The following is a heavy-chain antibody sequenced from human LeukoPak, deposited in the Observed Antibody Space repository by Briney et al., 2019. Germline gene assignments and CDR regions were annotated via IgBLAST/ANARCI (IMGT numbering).Heavy chain of an antibody. J-gene: IGHJ3*02. V-gene: IGHV3-9*03. Sequence: GGSLRLSCAASGFTFDDYAMHWVRQAPGKGLEWVSGISWNSGSIGYADSVKGRFTISRDNAKNSLYLQMNSLRAEDMALYYCAKDRGSGSYQHDAFDIWGQGTMVTVSS. CDR2: ISWNSGSI. D-gene: IGHD1-26*01. CDR1: GFTFDDYA. CDR3: AKDRGSGSYQHDAFDI.